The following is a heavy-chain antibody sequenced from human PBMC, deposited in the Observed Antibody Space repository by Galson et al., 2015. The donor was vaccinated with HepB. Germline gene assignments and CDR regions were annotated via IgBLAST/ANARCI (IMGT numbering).Heavy chain of an antibody. Sequence: SVKVSCKASGYTFTSYAMHWVRQAPGQRLEWMGWINAGNGNTKYSQKFQGRVTITRDTSASTAYMELSSLRSEDTAVYYCARVDIVATITRYGMDVWGQGTTVTVSS. V-gene: IGHV1-3*01. CDR2: INAGNGNT. CDR3: ARVDIVATITRYGMDV. CDR1: GYTFTSYA. J-gene: IGHJ6*02. D-gene: IGHD5-12*01.